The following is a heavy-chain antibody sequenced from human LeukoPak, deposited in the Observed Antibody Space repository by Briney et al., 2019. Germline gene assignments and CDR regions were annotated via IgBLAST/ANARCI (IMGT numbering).Heavy chain of an antibody. D-gene: IGHD1-1*01. CDR1: GSTFTTYA. Sequence: SGGSLRLSCAASGSTFTTYAMNWVRQAPGKGLEWVSFVSDSGDITYYTDSVKGRFTISRDNSINTLWLQMSSLRAEDTAVYYCVKVGTTGTNNWFDSWGQGTLVTVSS. J-gene: IGHJ5*01. CDR2: VSDSGDIT. CDR3: VKVGTTGTNNWFDS. V-gene: IGHV3-23*01.